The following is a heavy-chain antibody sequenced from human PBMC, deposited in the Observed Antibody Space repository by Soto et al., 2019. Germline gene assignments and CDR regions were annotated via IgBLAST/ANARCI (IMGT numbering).Heavy chain of an antibody. CDR2: INAGNGNT. J-gene: IGHJ4*02. CDR1: GYTFTSYA. D-gene: IGHD3-10*01. Sequence: ASVKVSCKASGYTFTSYAMHWVRQAPGQRLEWMGWINAGNGNTKYSQKFQGRVTITRDTSASTAYMELSSLRSEDTAVYYCARDRTLWFGEPSFDYWGQGTLVTVSS. V-gene: IGHV1-3*01. CDR3: ARDRTLWFGEPSFDY.